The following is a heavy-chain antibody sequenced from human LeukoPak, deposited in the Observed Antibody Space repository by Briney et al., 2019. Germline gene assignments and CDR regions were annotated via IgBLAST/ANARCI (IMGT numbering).Heavy chain of an antibody. Sequence: GGSLRLSCAASGFTFSGSAMHWVRQASGKGLEWVGRIRSKANSYATAYAASVKGTFTISRDDSKNTAYLQMNSLKTEDTAVYYCTEPGYSTRQTHYWGQGTLVTVSS. J-gene: IGHJ4*02. D-gene: IGHD6-13*01. CDR2: IRSKANSYAT. V-gene: IGHV3-73*01. CDR1: GFTFSGSA. CDR3: TEPGYSTRQTHY.